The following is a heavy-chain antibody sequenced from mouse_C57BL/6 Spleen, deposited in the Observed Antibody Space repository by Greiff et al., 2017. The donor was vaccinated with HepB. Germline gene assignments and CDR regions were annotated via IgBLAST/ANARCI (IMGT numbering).Heavy chain of an antibody. V-gene: IGHV1-69*01. CDR3: AREVNYYGNYGY. CDR2: IDPSDSYT. J-gene: IGHJ2*01. Sequence: VQLQQPGAELVMPGASVKLSCKASGYTFTSYWMHWVKQRPGQGLEWIGEIDPSDSYTNYNQKFKGKSTLTVDKSSSTAYMQLSSLTSEDSAVYYCAREVNYYGNYGYWGQGTTLTVSS. CDR1: GYTFTSYW. D-gene: IGHD2-1*01.